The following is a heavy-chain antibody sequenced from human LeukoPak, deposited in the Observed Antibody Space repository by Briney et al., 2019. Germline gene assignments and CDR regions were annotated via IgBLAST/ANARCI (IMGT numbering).Heavy chain of an antibody. CDR3: ANYYYDSTSYPY. D-gene: IGHD3-22*01. CDR1: GFTFSNFW. V-gene: IGHV3-7*01. J-gene: IGHJ4*02. CDR2: IRQDGNEK. Sequence: PGGSLRLSCAASGFTFSNFWMSWVRQAPGKGLEWVANIRQDGNEKYYLDSVKGRFTISRDNAKNSLYLRMNSLRAEDTAVYYCANYYYDSTSYPYWGQGTLVTVSS.